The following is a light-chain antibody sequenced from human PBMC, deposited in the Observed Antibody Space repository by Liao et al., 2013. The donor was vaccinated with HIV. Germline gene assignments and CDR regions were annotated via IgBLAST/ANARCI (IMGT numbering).Light chain of an antibody. CDR2: QDS. J-gene: IGLJ7*01. Sequence: SYELTQPPSVSVSPGQTASITCSGDKLGDKYACWYQQKPGQSPVLVIYQDSKRPSGIPERFSGSNSGNTATLTISGTQAMDEADYYCQAWDSRLCVGG. V-gene: IGLV3-1*01. CDR1: KLGDKY. CDR3: QAWDSRLC.